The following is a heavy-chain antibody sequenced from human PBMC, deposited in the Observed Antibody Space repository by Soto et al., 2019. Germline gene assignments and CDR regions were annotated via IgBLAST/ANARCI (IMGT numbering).Heavy chain of an antibody. D-gene: IGHD5-12*01. V-gene: IGHV4-4*02. CDR2: FYQRGGT. J-gene: IGHJ4*02. CDR1: GGSITSTDW. Sequence: QLQESGPGLVKPSETLSLTCAVSGGSITSTDWWSWVRQTPGKGLEWIGEFYQRGGTNYNPSLKSRVAISVDTSENQFSLELRSVTSADTAVYYCVRNGYYCLDYWGQGVLVTVSS. CDR3: VRNGYYCLDY.